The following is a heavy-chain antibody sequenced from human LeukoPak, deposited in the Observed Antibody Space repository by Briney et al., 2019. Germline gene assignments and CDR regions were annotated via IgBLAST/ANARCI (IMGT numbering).Heavy chain of an antibody. CDR1: GFTFSSYA. CDR3: AKEGDVSSGYYFDY. D-gene: IGHD3-22*01. V-gene: IGHV3-23*01. Sequence: GGSLRLSCTASGFTFSSYAMSWVRQAPGKGLEWVSAISGSGGSTYYADSVKGRFTVSRDNSKNTLYLQMNSLRAEDTAVYYCAKEGDVSSGYYFDYWGQGTLVTVSS. CDR2: ISGSGGST. J-gene: IGHJ4*02.